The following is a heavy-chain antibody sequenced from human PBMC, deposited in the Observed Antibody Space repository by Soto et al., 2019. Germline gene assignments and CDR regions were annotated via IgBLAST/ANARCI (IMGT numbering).Heavy chain of an antibody. CDR3: VKAVSGTVGWFDP. CDR2: ISSDGVST. CDR1: GFTFSPYA. Sequence: GGPLRLSCSASGFTFSPYAMHWVRQAPGKGLQYVSAISSDGVSTYYADSVKGRFTISRDNSKNTLYLQMRSLRAEDTAVYYCVKAVSGTVGWFDPWGQGTLVTVSS. D-gene: IGHD6-19*01. V-gene: IGHV3-64D*06. J-gene: IGHJ5*02.